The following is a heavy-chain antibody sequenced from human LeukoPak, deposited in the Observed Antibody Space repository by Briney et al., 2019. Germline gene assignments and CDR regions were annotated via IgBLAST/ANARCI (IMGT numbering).Heavy chain of an antibody. D-gene: IGHD4/OR15-4a*01. CDR1: GFRFDDYY. Sequence: PGGSLRLSCAASGFRFDDYYLSWIRQAPGKGLEWISFISASGGMMDHADSVKGRFTISRDNAKNSVYLEMNNLRAEDTAVYHCARHMVLSPRDYWGPGTLVTVSS. CDR3: ARHMVLSPRDY. CDR2: ISASGGMM. J-gene: IGHJ4*02. V-gene: IGHV3-11*01.